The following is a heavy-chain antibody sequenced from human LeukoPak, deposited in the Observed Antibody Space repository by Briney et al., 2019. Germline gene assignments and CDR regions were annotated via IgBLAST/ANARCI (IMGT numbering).Heavy chain of an antibody. D-gene: IGHD4-17*01. CDR3: ARDPTTVTTN. J-gene: IGHJ4*02. V-gene: IGHV1-69*04. Sequence: SVKVSCKASGGTLSSYAISWVRQAPGQGLEWMGRIIPILGIANYAQKFQGRVTITADKSTSTAYMELSSLRSEDTAVYYCARDPTTVTTNWGQGTLVTVSS. CDR2: IIPILGIA. CDR1: GGTLSSYA.